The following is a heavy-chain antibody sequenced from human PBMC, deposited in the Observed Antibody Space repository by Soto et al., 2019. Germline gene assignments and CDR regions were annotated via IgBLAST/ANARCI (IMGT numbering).Heavy chain of an antibody. D-gene: IGHD6-19*01. CDR3: ARAVAVPADFDY. Sequence: QVQLVQSGAEEKKPRASVKVSCKASGYTFTGYAMHWVRQAPGQRLEWMGWINAGNGNTKYSQKFQGGVTITRDTSASAAYKELSSLRSEDTALYYCARAVAVPADFDYWGQGTLVSVSS. CDR2: INAGNGNT. V-gene: IGHV1-3*05. CDR1: GYTFTGYA. J-gene: IGHJ4*02.